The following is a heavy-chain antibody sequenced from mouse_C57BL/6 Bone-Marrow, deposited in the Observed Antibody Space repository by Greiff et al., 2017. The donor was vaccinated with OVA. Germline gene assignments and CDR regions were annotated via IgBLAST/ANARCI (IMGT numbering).Heavy chain of an antibody. CDR2: FHPYNDDT. Sequence: QVQLKESGAELVKPGASVKMSCKASGYTFTTYPIEWMKQNHGKSLEWIGNFHPYNDDTKYNEKFKGKATLTVEKASSTVYMELSRLTSDDSAVYCCARHCCGYGCFDYWGQGTTLTVSS. D-gene: IGHD1-1*01. CDR1: GYTFTTYP. CDR3: ARHCCGYGCFDY. J-gene: IGHJ2*01. V-gene: IGHV1-47*01.